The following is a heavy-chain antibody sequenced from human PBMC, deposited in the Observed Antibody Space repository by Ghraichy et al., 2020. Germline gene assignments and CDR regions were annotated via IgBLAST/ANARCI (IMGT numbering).Heavy chain of an antibody. CDR1: GGTFSSYA. D-gene: IGHD2-2*01. Sequence: SVKVSCKASGGTFSSYAISWVRQAPGQGLEWMGGIIPIFGTANYAQKFQGRVTITADESTSTAYMELSSLRSEDTAVYYCARPQSGVVVVPAARQLPKYYYYGMDVWGQGTTVTVSS. J-gene: IGHJ6*02. CDR2: IIPIFGTA. V-gene: IGHV1-69*13. CDR3: ARPQSGVVVVPAARQLPKYYYYGMDV.